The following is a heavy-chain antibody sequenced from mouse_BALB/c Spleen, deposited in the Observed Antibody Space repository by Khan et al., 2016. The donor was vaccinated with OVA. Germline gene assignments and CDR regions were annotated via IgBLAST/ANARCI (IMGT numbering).Heavy chain of an antibody. D-gene: IGHD2-10*01. CDR2: IWGDGST. CDR3: ARAYYGNYREAMDY. J-gene: IGHJ4*01. V-gene: IGHV2-6-7*01. CDR1: GFSLTGYG. Sequence: VELVESGPGLVAPSQRLSITCTVSGFSLTGYGVNWVRQPPGKGLEWLGMIWGDGSTDYNSVLKSRLSICKDNSKSQIFLKMNSLQTDDTARYYDARAYYGNYREAMDYWGQGTSVTVSS.